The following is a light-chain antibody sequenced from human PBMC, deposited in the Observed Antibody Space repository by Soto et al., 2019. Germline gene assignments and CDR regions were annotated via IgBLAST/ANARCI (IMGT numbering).Light chain of an antibody. V-gene: IGLV2-8*01. CDR2: DVN. J-gene: IGLJ1*01. CDR1: SSDVGAYIF. CDR3: VSFAGGTYV. Sequence: QSALTQPPSASXXPGQSVTISCTGTSSDVGAYIFVSWYQQHPGKAPKLMVYDVNRRPPGVPDRFFGSKSGNTASLTVSGLQAEDEADYYCVSFAGGTYVFGTGTKLTVL.